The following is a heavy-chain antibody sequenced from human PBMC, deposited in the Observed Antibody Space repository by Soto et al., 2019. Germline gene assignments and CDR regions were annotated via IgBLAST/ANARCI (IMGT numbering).Heavy chain of an antibody. V-gene: IGHV3-21*01. J-gene: IGHJ4*02. CDR2: ISSSGDYL. Sequence: GGSLRLSCAAYGFTFRRNNMNWVRQAPGKGLEWVASISSSGDYLYYADSVKGRFIISRDNFQNSLFLQMNNLRADDTAVYYCVRGVDDGDGAAAPWFFFENRGQGTPVTVSS. CDR1: GFTFRRNN. D-gene: IGHD6-25*01. CDR3: VRGVDDGDGAAAPWFFFEN.